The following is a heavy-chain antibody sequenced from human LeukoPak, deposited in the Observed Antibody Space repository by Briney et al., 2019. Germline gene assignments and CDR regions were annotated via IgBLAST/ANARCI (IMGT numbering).Heavy chain of an antibody. Sequence: SETLSLTCAVSGGAIRSSLYYWAWIRQPPGKGLEWIGTIYYSGSTYYNPSLKSRVTISIDTSKNQFSLNLRSVTAADTATYYCARRRVAWYCDFWGQGTLVTVSS. CDR1: GGAIRSSLYY. CDR3: ARRRVAWYCDF. CDR2: IYYSGST. D-gene: IGHD1-26*01. V-gene: IGHV4-39*01. J-gene: IGHJ4*02.